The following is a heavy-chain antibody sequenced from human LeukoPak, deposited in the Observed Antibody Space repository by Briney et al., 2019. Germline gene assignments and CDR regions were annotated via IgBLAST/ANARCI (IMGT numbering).Heavy chain of an antibody. V-gene: IGHV3-9*01. J-gene: IGHJ3*02. CDR3: AKGGSGYSGYELDAFDI. D-gene: IGHD5-12*01. CDR2: ICWNSGSI. Sequence: GGALRLSCAAPGFTFDDYAMHWGRQAPGEGLGWGSGICWNSGSIGYADSVKGRFTISRDNAKNSLYLQMNSLRAEDTALYYCAKGGSGYSGYELDAFDIWGQGTMVTVSS. CDR1: GFTFDDYA.